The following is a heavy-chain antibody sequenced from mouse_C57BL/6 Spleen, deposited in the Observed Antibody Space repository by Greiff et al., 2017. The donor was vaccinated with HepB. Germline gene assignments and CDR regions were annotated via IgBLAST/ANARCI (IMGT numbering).Heavy chain of an antibody. V-gene: IGHV2-6-1*01. J-gene: IGHJ4*01. CDR1: GFSLTSYG. Sequence: VKVEESGPGLVAPSQSLSITCTVSGFSLTSYGVHWVRQPPGKGLEWLVVIWSDGSTTYNSALKSRLSISKDNSKSQVFLKMNSLQTDDTAMYYCARHPYDYASYYAMDYWGQGTSVTVSS. CDR2: IWSDGST. CDR3: ARHPYDYASYYAMDY. D-gene: IGHD2-4*01.